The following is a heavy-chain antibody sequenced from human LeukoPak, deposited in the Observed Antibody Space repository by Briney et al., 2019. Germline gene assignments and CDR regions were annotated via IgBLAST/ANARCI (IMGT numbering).Heavy chain of an antibody. CDR1: GGSISSYY. CDR3: ARDQLVYDFWSGYYYYYGMDV. V-gene: IGHV4-59*01. D-gene: IGHD3-3*01. CDR2: IYYSGST. Sequence: SETLSLTCTVSGGSISSYYWSWIRQPPGKGLEWIGYIYYSGSTNYNPSLKSRVTISVDTSKNQFSLKLSSVTAADTAVYYCARDQLVYDFWSGYYYYYGMDVWGQGTTVTVSS. J-gene: IGHJ6*02.